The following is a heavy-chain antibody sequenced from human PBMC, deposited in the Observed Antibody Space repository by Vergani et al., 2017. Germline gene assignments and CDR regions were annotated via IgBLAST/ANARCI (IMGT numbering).Heavy chain of an antibody. CDR2: INHSGST. CDR3: ARRGGILTGYYFDENAFDI. CDR1: GGSFSGYY. J-gene: IGHJ3*02. D-gene: IGHD3-9*01. V-gene: IGHV4-34*01. Sequence: QVQLQQWGAGLLKPSETLSLTCAVYGGSFSGYYWSWIRQPPGKGLEWIGEINHSGSTNYNPSLKSRVTISVDTSKNQFSLKLSSVTAADTAVYYCARRGGILTGYYFDENAFDIWGQGTMVTVSS.